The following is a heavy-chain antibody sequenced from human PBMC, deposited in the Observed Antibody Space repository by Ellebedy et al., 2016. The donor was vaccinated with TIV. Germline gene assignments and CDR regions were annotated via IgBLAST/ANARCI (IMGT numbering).Heavy chain of an antibody. CDR2: VHHTGGP. J-gene: IGHJ4*02. V-gene: IGHV4-61*01. Sequence: MPSETLSLTCSVSGSSLSSGNYYWRLIRQAPGKGLEWIGHVHHTGGPNYNPSLKSRLSISMDSSKNQFSLKVTSLTAADTAVYYCARMGDVEGSYWGRGALVTVSS. CDR1: GSSLSSGNYY. D-gene: IGHD3-16*01. CDR3: ARMGDVEGSY.